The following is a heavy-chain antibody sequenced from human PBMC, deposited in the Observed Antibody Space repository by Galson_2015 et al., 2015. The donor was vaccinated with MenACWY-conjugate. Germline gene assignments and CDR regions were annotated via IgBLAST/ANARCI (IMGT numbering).Heavy chain of an antibody. Sequence: QSGAEVKKPGESLKISCRASGYDFSSYWIGWVRQMPGKGLEWMGIIHPGDSDTRYSPSIRIAYLEWSSLKASDTAMYYCAKRGSLRFFERDYFYMDVWGKGTTVTVSS. J-gene: IGHJ6*03. CDR1: GYDFSSYW. D-gene: IGHD3-3*01. CDR2: IHPGDSDT. V-gene: IGHV5-51*03. CDR3: AKRGSLRFFERDYFYMDV.